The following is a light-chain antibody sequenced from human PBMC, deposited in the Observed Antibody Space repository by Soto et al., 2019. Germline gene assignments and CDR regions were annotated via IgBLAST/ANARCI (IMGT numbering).Light chain of an antibody. J-gene: IGKJ1*01. CDR2: KAS. CDR3: QHYNSYLEA. CDR1: QTISSW. V-gene: IGKV1-5*03. Sequence: DIQMTKSPSTLSGSVGDRVTITCRASQTISSWLAWYQQKPGKAPKLLIYKASTLKSGVPSRFSGSGSGTEFTLTISSLQPDDFATYYCQHYNSYLEAFGQVTKVDIK.